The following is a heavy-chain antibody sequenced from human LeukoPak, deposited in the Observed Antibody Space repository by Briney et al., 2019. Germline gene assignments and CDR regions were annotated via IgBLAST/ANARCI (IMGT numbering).Heavy chain of an antibody. V-gene: IGHV1-8*01. CDR1: GYTFTSYD. CDR3: ARGGGYYDFWSGYSFDY. Sequence: ASVNVSCKASGYTFTSYDINWVRQATGQGLEWMGWMNPNSGNTGYAQKFQGRVTMTRNTSISTAYMELSSLRSEDTAVYYCARGGGYYDFWSGYSFDYWGQGTLVTVTS. CDR2: MNPNSGNT. J-gene: IGHJ4*02. D-gene: IGHD3-3*01.